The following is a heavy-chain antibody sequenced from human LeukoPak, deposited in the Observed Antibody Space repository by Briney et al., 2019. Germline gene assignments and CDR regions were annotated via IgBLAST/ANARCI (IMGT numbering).Heavy chain of an antibody. CDR2: INPNSGGT. CDR1: GYTFTGYY. J-gene: IGHJ5*02. V-gene: IGHV1-2*02. CDR3: ARVSAPRGYSYGDWFDP. Sequence: ASVKVSCKASGYTFTGYYMHWVRQAPGQGLEWMGWINPNSGGTNYAQKFQGRVTMTRDTSISTAYMELSRLRSDDTAVYYCARVSAPRGYSYGDWFDPWGQGTLVTVSS. D-gene: IGHD5-18*01.